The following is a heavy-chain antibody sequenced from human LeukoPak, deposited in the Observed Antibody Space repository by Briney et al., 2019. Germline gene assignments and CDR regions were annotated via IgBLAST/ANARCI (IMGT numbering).Heavy chain of an antibody. J-gene: IGHJ4*02. CDR2: ISYDGSNK. D-gene: IGHD5-12*01. V-gene: IGHV3-30-3*01. CDR3: AREKGDIFDY. CDR1: GFTFSSYA. Sequence: GSLRLSCAASGFTFSSYAMHWVRQAPGKGLEWVAVISYDGSNKYYADSVKGRFTISRDNSKNTLYLQMNSLRAEDTAVYYCAREKGDIFDYWGQGTLVTVSS.